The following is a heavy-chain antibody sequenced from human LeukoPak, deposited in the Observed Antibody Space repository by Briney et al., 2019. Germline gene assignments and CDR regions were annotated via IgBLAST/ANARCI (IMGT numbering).Heavy chain of an antibody. CDR3: SRQDIVVVVAARCDAFDI. CDR2: ISGSGGST. D-gene: IGHD2-15*01. V-gene: IGHV3-23*01. CDR1: GFTFSSYA. J-gene: IGHJ3*02. Sequence: GGSLRLSCAASGFTFSSYAMSWVRQAPGKGLEWVSAISGSGGSTYYADSVKGRFTISRDNSKNTLYLQMNSLRAEDTAVYYCSRQDIVVVVAARCDAFDIWGQGTMVTVSS.